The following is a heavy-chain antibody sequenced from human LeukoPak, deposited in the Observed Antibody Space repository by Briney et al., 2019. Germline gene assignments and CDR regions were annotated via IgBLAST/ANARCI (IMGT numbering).Heavy chain of an antibody. V-gene: IGHV3-15*01. CDR3: QVRGVTLAFDI. CDR2: IKSKTDGGTT. Sequence: GGSLRLPCAASGFTFSNAWMSWVRQAPGKGLEWVGRIKSKTDGGTTDYAAPVKGRFTISRDDSKNTLYLQMNSLKTEDTAVYYCQVRGVTLAFDIWGQGTMVTVSS. J-gene: IGHJ3*02. CDR1: GFTFSNAW. D-gene: IGHD3-10*01.